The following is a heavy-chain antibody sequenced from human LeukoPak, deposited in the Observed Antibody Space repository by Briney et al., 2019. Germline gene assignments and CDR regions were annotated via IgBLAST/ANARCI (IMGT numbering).Heavy chain of an antibody. Sequence: GGSLRLSCAASGFTFSSYIMHWVRQAPGKGLEWVSSISSSSSHIYYADSVKGRFTISRDNAKNSLYLQMNSLRAEDTAVYYCARGGVTNWFDPWGQGTLVTVSS. CDR2: ISSSSSHI. D-gene: IGHD3-10*01. J-gene: IGHJ5*02. CDR3: ARGGVTNWFDP. CDR1: GFTFSSYI. V-gene: IGHV3-21*01.